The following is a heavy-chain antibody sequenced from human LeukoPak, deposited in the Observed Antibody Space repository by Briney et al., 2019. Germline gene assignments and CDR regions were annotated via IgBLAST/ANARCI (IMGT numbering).Heavy chain of an antibody. CDR2: ISYDGSNK. D-gene: IGHD1-1*01. CDR1: GFTFSSYA. J-gene: IGHJ4*02. V-gene: IGHV3-30-3*01. CDR3: WNEPLGFDY. Sequence: GGSLRLSCAASGFTFSSYAIHWVRQAPGKGLEWVAVISYDGSNKYYADSVKGRFTISRDNSKNTLYLQMNSLRAEDTAAAAGWNEPLGFDYWGQGTLVTVSS.